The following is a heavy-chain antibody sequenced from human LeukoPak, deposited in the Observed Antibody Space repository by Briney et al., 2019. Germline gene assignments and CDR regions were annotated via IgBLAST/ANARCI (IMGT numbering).Heavy chain of an antibody. V-gene: IGHV5-51*01. CDR3: ARHWPDYSSSSPPADY. D-gene: IGHD6-6*01. J-gene: IGHJ4*02. CDR1: GFRFISYW. CDR2: IYPGDSDT. Sequence: GESLKISCQGSGFRFISYWIGWVRQMPGKGLEWMGIIYPGDSDTKYSPSFQGQVTISADKSISTAYLQWNNLKASDTALYYCARHWPDYSSSSPPADYWGQGTLVIVSS.